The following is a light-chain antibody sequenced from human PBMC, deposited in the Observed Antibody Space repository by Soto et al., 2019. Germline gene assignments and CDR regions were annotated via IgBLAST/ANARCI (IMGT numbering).Light chain of an antibody. Sequence: DIQMTQSPSSLSASVGDRVTVTCRARQSVNKFLNWYQQKPGGAPTLLVYKVSTLQDGVPSRFSGSESGTEFTLTINNLQPGDSATYYWQQTYSTPQTFGRGTTVEVK. CDR2: KVS. CDR3: QQTYSTPQT. J-gene: IGKJ1*01. V-gene: IGKV1-39*01. CDR1: QSVNKF.